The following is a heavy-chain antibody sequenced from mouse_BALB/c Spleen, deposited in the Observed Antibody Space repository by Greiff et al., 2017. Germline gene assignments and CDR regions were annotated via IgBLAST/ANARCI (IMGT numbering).Heavy chain of an antibody. Sequence: LKQPGSELVRPGASVKLSCKASGYTFTSYWMHWVKQRPGQGLEWIGNIYPGSGSTNYDEKFKSKATLTVDTSSSTAYMQLSSLTSEDSAVYYCTRSYWDYDGYFDVWGAGTTVTVSS. V-gene: IGHV1S22*01. D-gene: IGHD2-4*01. J-gene: IGHJ1*01. CDR3: TRSYWDYDGYFDV. CDR2: IYPGSGST. CDR1: GYTFTSYW.